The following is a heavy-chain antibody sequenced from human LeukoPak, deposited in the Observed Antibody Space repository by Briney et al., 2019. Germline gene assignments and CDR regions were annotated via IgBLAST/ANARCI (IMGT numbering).Heavy chain of an antibody. CDR1: GYSISSGDN. Sequence: PSETLSLTCTVSGYSISSGDNWGLIRQPPGKGLEWIASMYHSGSTYYNLSLKSRVTISVDTSKNQFSLKLSSVTAADTAVYYCARVADGSGRGDYFDYWGQGTLVTVSS. J-gene: IGHJ4*02. D-gene: IGHD3-22*01. CDR3: ARVADGSGRGDYFDY. CDR2: MYHSGST. V-gene: IGHV4-38-2*02.